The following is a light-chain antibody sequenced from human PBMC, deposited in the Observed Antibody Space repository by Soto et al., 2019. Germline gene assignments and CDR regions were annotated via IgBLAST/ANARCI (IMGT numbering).Light chain of an antibody. Sequence: QSVLTQPPSASGSPGQSVAISCTGTSSDVGGYNYVSWYQQHPGKAPKLMIYEVNKRPSGVPDRVSGSKSGNTASLAVSGLQAEDEAEYYCSSYAGSSNVFGTGTKLTVL. CDR3: SSYAGSSNV. J-gene: IGLJ1*01. CDR1: SSDVGGYNY. V-gene: IGLV2-8*01. CDR2: EVN.